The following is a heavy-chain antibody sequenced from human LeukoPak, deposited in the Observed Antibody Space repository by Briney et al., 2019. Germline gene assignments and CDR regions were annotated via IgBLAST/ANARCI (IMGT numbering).Heavy chain of an antibody. CDR2: ISNSDTTI. V-gene: IGHV3-48*04. CDR1: GFTFSSYS. Sequence: GGSLRLSCAASGFTFSSYSMNWVRQAPGKGLEWVSYISNSDTTIYYADSVKGRFTFSRDNAKNSLYLQMSSLRAEDTAVYYCARDHNSAFDIWGQGTVVTVSP. J-gene: IGHJ3*02. D-gene: IGHD1-1*01. CDR3: ARDHNSAFDI.